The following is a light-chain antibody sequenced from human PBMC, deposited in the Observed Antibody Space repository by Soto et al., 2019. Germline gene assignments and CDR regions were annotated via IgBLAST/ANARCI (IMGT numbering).Light chain of an antibody. CDR3: QQYHNLLGT. V-gene: IGKV1D-13*01. J-gene: IGKJ1*01. CDR2: DAS. Sequence: AIQLTQSPSSLSASVGARVTITCRASQGISSALAWYQQKPGKAPKLLIYDASSLESGVPSRFSGSGSETEFTLTISRLQPEDFASYSCQQYHNLLGTFGQGTKVDIK. CDR1: QGISSA.